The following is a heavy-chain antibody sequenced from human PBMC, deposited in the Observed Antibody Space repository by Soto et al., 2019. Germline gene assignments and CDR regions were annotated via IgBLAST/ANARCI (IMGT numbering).Heavy chain of an antibody. CDR3: AKPSDMAKESNWFGP. J-gene: IGHJ5*02. CDR2: ISGSGGST. Sequence: EVQLLESGGGWVQPGGSLRLSCAASGFTFSSYAMSWVRQAPGKGLEWVSAISGSGGSTDYADSVKGRFTISRDNSKNTLYLQMNSLRAEDTAVYYCAKPSDMAKESNWFGPWGQGTLVTVSS. V-gene: IGHV3-23*01. CDR1: GFTFSSYA.